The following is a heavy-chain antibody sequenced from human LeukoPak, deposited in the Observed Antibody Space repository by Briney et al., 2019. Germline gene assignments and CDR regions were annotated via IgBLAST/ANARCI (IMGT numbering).Heavy chain of an antibody. CDR1: GGTFTSYA. V-gene: IGHV1-69*05. J-gene: IGHJ6*03. CDR2: IIPIFGTA. Sequence: SVKLSCKASGGTFTSYAISWVRQAPGQGLEWMGRIIPIFGTANYAQKLQGRVTMTTDTSTSTDYMELRSLRSDDTAVYYSARTLGKYGSGSKYYYYYCMDVWGKGTTVTVSS. CDR3: ARTLGKYGSGSKYYYYYCMDV. D-gene: IGHD3-10*01.